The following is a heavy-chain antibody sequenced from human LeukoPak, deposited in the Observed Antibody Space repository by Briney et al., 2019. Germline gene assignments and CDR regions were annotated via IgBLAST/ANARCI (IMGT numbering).Heavy chain of an antibody. CDR1: GGTFSSYT. CDR2: IIPILGIA. D-gene: IGHD6-13*01. J-gene: IGHJ5*02. V-gene: IGHV1-69*02. Sequence: SVKVSCKASGGTFSSYTISWVRQAPGQGLEWMGRIIPILGIANYAQKFQGRVTITADKSTSTAYMELSSLRSDDTAVYYCARLAEHIAPFDPWGQGTLVTVSS. CDR3: ARLAEHIAPFDP.